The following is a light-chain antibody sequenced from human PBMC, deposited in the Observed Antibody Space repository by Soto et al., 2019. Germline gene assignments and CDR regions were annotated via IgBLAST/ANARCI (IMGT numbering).Light chain of an antibody. CDR1: QSVGKNY. V-gene: IGKV3-20*01. CDR2: DAS. Sequence: EIVLTQSPATLSLSPGERATLSCRASQSVGKNYLGWYQQKPGQAPRLIVYDASTRATGVPDRFSGSGSGTDFTLTISRLEPEDFAVYYCQQYAYSPLTFGGGTKVEIK. J-gene: IGKJ4*01. CDR3: QQYAYSPLT.